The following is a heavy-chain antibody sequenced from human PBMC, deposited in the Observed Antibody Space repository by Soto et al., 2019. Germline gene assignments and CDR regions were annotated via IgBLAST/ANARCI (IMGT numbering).Heavy chain of an antibody. CDR1: GYTFTGYG. J-gene: IGHJ3*01. Sequence: QVQLVQSGAEVKKPGASVKVSCKTSGYTFTGYGINWVRQAPGHGLEWMGWISVFNGNTKYGQNIQDRVIMTTDTSTSTDYMELRSLRSDDTAVYFCGRDGSGGIIDSWGPGTMLIVSS. CDR2: ISVFNGNT. D-gene: IGHD2-15*01. CDR3: GRDGSGGIIDS. V-gene: IGHV1-18*01.